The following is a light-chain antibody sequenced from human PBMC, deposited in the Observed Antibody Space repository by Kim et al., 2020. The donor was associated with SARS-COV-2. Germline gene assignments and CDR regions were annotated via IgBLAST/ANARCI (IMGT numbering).Light chain of an antibody. CDR1: QSISGW. V-gene: IGKV1-5*01. Sequence: ASVGDRVTITCRSSQSISGWLAWYQQNPGKAPKLLIYDASTLESGVPSRFSGSGYGTDLTLTITSLQPDDFTTYYCQQYTNYSWTFGQGTKVDIK. CDR3: QQYTNYSWT. CDR2: DAS. J-gene: IGKJ1*01.